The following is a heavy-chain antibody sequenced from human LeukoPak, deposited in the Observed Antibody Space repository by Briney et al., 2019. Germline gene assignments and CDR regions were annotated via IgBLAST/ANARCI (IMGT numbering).Heavy chain of an antibody. Sequence: GESLKISCKGSGYSFTSYWIGWVRQMPGKSLEWMGIIYPGDSDTGYSPSFQGQVTISADKSISTAYLQWSSLKASDTAMYYCARADLGEVVVPAAPTSDAFDIWGQGTMVTVSS. CDR3: ARADLGEVVVPAAPTSDAFDI. J-gene: IGHJ3*02. CDR2: IYPGDSDT. CDR1: GYSFTSYW. V-gene: IGHV5-51*01. D-gene: IGHD2-2*01.